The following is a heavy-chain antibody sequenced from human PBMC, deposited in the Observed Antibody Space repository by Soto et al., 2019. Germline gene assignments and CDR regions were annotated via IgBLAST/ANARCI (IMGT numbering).Heavy chain of an antibody. CDR2: IYYRGTT. CDR3: ARVSAGGTRWFDS. D-gene: IGHD6-13*01. Sequence: SETLSLTCSVSGGSISTGVWYWSWVREHPGKGLEWIGDIYYRGTTSYNPSLGSRVTISRDTSKNQVSLKVNSVTAADTAVYYCARVSAGGTRWFDSWGQGIRVTVSS. CDR1: GGSISTGVWY. V-gene: IGHV4-31*03. J-gene: IGHJ5*01.